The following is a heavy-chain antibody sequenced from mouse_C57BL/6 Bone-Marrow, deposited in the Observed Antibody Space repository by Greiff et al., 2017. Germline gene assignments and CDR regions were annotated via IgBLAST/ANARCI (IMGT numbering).Heavy chain of an antibody. J-gene: IGHJ3*01. V-gene: IGHV1-84*01. Sequence: VKLQQSGPELVKPGASVKISCKASGYTFTDYYINWVKQRPGQGLEWIGWIYTGSGNTKYHEKFKGKATLTVDTSSSTAYMQLSSLTSEDSAVYFCAREGIKASPFAYWGQGTLVTVSA. D-gene: IGHD1-3*01. CDR2: IYTGSGNT. CDR1: GYTFTDYY. CDR3: AREGIKASPFAY.